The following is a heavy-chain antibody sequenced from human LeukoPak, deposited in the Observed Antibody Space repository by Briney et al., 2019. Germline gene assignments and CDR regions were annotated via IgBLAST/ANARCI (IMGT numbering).Heavy chain of an antibody. CDR1: VFTFSNYA. CDR2: VSGSGRNT. J-gene: IGHJ4*02. Sequence: GGYLRLSCTGSVFTFSNYAMTWVRQAPGKGLEWVYSVSGSGRNTFYPDSVEGRFTISRDNSKNTVYLQMNSLRADDTAVYYCVKSRRVGANQRGLFDYWGQGTLVTVSP. D-gene: IGHD1-26*01. V-gene: IGHV3-23*01. CDR3: VKSRRVGANQRGLFDY.